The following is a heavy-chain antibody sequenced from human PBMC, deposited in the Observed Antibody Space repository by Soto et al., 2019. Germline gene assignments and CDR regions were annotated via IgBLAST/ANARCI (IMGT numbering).Heavy chain of an antibody. V-gene: IGHV1-69*13. Sequence: SVKVSCKASGGTFSIYAISCVLRSRLQGLEWMGGIIPIFGTANYAQKFQGRVTITADESTSTAYMELSSLRSEDTAVYYCARDAEYYDFWSGSFDYWGQGTLVTVSS. CDR2: IIPIFGTA. CDR1: GGTFSIYA. J-gene: IGHJ4*02. CDR3: ARDAEYYDFWSGSFDY. D-gene: IGHD3-3*01.